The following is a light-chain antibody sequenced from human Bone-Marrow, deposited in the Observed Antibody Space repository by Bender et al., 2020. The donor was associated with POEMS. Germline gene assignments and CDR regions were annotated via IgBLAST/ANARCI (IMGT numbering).Light chain of an antibody. CDR1: SSNIGAHA. J-gene: IGLJ2*01. CDR3: GAWDDNLNAVV. CDR2: SSH. Sequence: QSVLTQPPSASGTPGQRVTISCSGGSSNIGAHAVNWYQHLPGTAPKLLIYSSHRRPSEVPDRFSGSRSGTSASLAISGLQSEDEADYYCGAWDDNLNAVVFGGGTKLTVL. V-gene: IGLV1-44*01.